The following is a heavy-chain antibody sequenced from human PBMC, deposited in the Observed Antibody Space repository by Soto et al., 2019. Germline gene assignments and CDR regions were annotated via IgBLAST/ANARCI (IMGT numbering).Heavy chain of an antibody. Sequence: GGSLRLSCAASGFTVSSNYMSWVRQAPGEGLEWVSIIYSGGSTHYADSVKGRFTISRDNSENTLFLQMSSLRAEDTAVYYCARGKGYCDSTTCYKPFDIWGQGTMVTVSS. V-gene: IGHV3-66*01. D-gene: IGHD2-2*02. CDR1: GFTVSSNY. CDR2: IYSGGST. CDR3: ARGKGYCDSTTCYKPFDI. J-gene: IGHJ3*02.